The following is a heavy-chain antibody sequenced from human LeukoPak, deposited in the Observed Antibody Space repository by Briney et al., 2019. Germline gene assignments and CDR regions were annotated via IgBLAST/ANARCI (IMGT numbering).Heavy chain of an antibody. CDR2: IRYDGSNK. Sequence: PGGSLRLSCAASGFTFSSYGMHWVRQAPDKGLEWVAFIRYDGSNKYYADSVKGRFTISRDNSKNTLYLQMNSLRAEDTAVYYCAKDRETITGTFDYWGQGTLVTVSS. V-gene: IGHV3-30*02. J-gene: IGHJ4*02. D-gene: IGHD1-7*01. CDR1: GFTFSSYG. CDR3: AKDRETITGTFDY.